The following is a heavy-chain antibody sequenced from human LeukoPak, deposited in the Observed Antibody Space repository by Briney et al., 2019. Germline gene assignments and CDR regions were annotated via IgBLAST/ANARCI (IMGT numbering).Heavy chain of an antibody. J-gene: IGHJ4*02. Sequence: SGRSLRLSCAASGFTFSMNGMHWVRQAPGKGTEGVAVLSYDGKNVVYADSVKGRFTISRDNSKNTLYLQMNSLRPGDTAVYYCARDGVSSGWPLDFWGQGTLVTVSS. CDR2: LSYDGKNV. V-gene: IGHV3-30*03. CDR3: ARDGVSSGWPLDF. D-gene: IGHD6-19*01. CDR1: GFTFSMNG.